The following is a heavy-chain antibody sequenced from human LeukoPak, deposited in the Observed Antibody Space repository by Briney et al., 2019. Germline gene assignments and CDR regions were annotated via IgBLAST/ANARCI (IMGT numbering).Heavy chain of an antibody. V-gene: IGHV3-23*01. Sequence: PGGSLRLSCAASGFTFSNYAMSWVRQAPGKGLEWVSAITGSGGGTYYVDSVKGRFTISRDNSKSTLYLQMNSLRAEDTAVYYCTKWEDYDVLTGYYDPDYWGQGTLVTVSS. J-gene: IGHJ4*02. CDR3: TKWEDYDVLTGYYDPDY. CDR2: ITGSGGGT. D-gene: IGHD3-9*01. CDR1: GFTFSNYA.